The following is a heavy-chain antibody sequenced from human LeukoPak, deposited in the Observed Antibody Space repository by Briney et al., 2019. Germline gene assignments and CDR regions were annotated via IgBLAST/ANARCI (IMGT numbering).Heavy chain of an antibody. CDR3: AELGITMIGGV. V-gene: IGHV3-48*03. D-gene: IGHD3-10*02. J-gene: IGHJ6*04. CDR1: GFTFSSYE. Sequence: GGSLRRSCAASGFTFSSYEMNWVRQAPGKGLEWVSYISSSGSTMYYADSVKGRFTISRDNAKNSLYLQMNSLRAEDTAVYYCAELGITMIGGVWGKGTTVTISS. CDR2: ISSSGSTM.